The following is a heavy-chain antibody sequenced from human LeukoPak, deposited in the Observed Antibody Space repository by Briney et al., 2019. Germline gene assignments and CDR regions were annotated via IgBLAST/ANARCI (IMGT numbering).Heavy chain of an antibody. CDR2: IYTSGST. J-gene: IGHJ6*03. Sequence: NSSETLSLTCTVSGGSISSGSYYWSWIRQPAGKGLEWIGRIYTSGSTNYNPSLKSRVTISVDTSKNQFSLKLSSVTAADTAMYYCARTFYYGSGRARYMDVWGKGTTVTVSS. CDR1: GGSISSGSYY. CDR3: ARTFYYGSGRARYMDV. V-gene: IGHV4-61*02. D-gene: IGHD3-10*01.